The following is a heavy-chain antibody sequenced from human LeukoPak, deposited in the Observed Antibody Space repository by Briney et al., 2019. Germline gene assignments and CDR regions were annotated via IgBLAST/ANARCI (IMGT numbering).Heavy chain of an antibody. J-gene: IGHJ3*02. CDR3: ASPGMTAAGTKAFDI. Sequence: ASVKVSCKASGYTFTGYYMHWVRQPPGQGLEWMRWIKPNSGGTNYAQKFQGRVTMTRDTSISTAYMELSRLRSDDTAVYYCASPGMTAAGTKAFDIWGQGTMVTVSS. V-gene: IGHV1-2*02. CDR2: IKPNSGGT. D-gene: IGHD6-13*01. CDR1: GYTFTGYY.